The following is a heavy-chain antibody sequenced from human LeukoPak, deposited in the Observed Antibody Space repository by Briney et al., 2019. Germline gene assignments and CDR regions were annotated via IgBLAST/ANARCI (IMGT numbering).Heavy chain of an antibody. Sequence: ASVKVSCKASGYTFTSYDINWVRQATGQGLEWMGWMNPNSGNTGYAQKFQGRVTMTRNTSISTAYMELSSLRSEDTAVYYCARTYSSSQLVLKIYYYYYMDVWGKGTTVTISS. V-gene: IGHV1-8*02. CDR1: GYTFTSYD. CDR3: ARTYSSSQLVLKIYYYYYMDV. J-gene: IGHJ6*03. CDR2: MNPNSGNT. D-gene: IGHD6-13*01.